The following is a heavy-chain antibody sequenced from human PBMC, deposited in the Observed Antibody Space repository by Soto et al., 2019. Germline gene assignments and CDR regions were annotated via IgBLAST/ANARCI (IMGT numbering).Heavy chain of an antibody. D-gene: IGHD6-13*01. CDR3: AREGAAAAKMFDY. Sequence: QVHLVQSGAEVKKPGASVRVSCKASGFTFASYYMHWVRQAPGQGLEWMGLINPYDDTTDYAQKFQGRRTVTRDTSTNIVYMELSSLRSDDTAVYYCAREGAAAAKMFDYWDQGTLVTVSS. V-gene: IGHV1-46*01. CDR2: INPYDDTT. CDR1: GFTFASYY. J-gene: IGHJ4*02.